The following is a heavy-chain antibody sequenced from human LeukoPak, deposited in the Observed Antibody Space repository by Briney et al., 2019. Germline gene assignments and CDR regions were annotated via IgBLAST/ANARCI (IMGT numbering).Heavy chain of an antibody. V-gene: IGHV1-46*01. J-gene: IGHJ3*02. CDR2: INPSGGST. Sequence: GASVKVSCKASGYTFTSYYMHWVRQAPGQGLEWMGIINPSGGSTSYAQKFQGRVTMTRDTSTNTVYMELSSLRSEDTAVYYCARPARSDAFDIWGQGTMVTVSS. CDR1: GYTFTSYY. CDR3: ARPARSDAFDI.